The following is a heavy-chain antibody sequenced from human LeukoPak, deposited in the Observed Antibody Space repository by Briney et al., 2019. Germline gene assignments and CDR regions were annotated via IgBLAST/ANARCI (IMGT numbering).Heavy chain of an antibody. Sequence: PGRSLRLSCAASGFTFDDYAMHWVRQAPGKGLEWVSGISWNSGSIGYADSVKGRFTISRDNAKNSLYLQMNSLRAEDTAVYYCAKGASRGYLDWGFSDYWGQGTLVTVSS. V-gene: IGHV3-9*01. J-gene: IGHJ4*02. D-gene: IGHD3-9*01. CDR1: GFTFDDYA. CDR2: ISWNSGSI. CDR3: AKGASRGYLDWGFSDY.